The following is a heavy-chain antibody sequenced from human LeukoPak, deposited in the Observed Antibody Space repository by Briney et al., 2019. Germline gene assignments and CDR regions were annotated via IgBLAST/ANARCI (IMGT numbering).Heavy chain of an antibody. CDR3: ARVDSSSWYGGNYFDY. CDR1: GYSISSGYY. D-gene: IGHD6-13*01. J-gene: IGHJ4*02. V-gene: IGHV4-38-2*01. Sequence: SETLSLTCAVSGYSISSGYYWGWIRQPPGKGLEWIGSIYHSGSAYYNPSLKSRVTISVDTSKNQFSLKLSSVTAADTAVYYCARVDSSSWYGGNYFDYWGQGTLVTVSS. CDR2: IYHSGSA.